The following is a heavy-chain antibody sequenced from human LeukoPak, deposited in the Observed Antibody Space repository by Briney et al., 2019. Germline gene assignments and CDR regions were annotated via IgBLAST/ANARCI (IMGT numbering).Heavy chain of an antibody. CDR1: GVSVSSGSYY. Sequence: SETLSLTCTVSGVSVSSGSYYWSWIRQPPGKGLEWSGYISYSGSTNYNPSLKSRVTISGDTSKIQFSMKLSSVTAADAAAYYCAIRSLRSSWDYFDYWGQGALVTVSS. CDR3: AIRSLRSSWDYFDY. D-gene: IGHD6-13*01. CDR2: ISYSGST. V-gene: IGHV4-61*01. J-gene: IGHJ4*02.